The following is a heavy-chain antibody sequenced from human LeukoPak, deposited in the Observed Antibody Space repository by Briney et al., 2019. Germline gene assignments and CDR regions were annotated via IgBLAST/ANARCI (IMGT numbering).Heavy chain of an antibody. CDR2: VDPEDGET. Sequence: ASVTVSCKASGYTFTDYYIHWVQQAPGKGLEWMGRVDPEDGETIYAEKFQGRVTITADTSTDTAYMELSSLRSEDTAVYYCATDRIDYGSGWRCYMDVWGKGTTVTVSS. J-gene: IGHJ6*03. D-gene: IGHD3-10*01. V-gene: IGHV1-69-2*01. CDR1: GYTFTDYY. CDR3: ATDRIDYGSGWRCYMDV.